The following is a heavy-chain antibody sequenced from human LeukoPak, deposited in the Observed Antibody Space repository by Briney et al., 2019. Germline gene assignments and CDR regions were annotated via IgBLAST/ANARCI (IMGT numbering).Heavy chain of an antibody. CDR2: IYPGDSDT. V-gene: IGHV5-51*01. Sequence: GESLKISCKGSGYSFTSYWIGWVRQIPGKGLEWMGIIYPGDSDTRYSPSFQGQVTVSADKSISTAYLQWSSLKASDTAMYYCARCECGSRIGYYYYYGMDVWGQGTTVTVSS. CDR1: GYSFTSYW. CDR3: ARCECGSRIGYYYYYGMDV. D-gene: IGHD1-26*01. J-gene: IGHJ6*02.